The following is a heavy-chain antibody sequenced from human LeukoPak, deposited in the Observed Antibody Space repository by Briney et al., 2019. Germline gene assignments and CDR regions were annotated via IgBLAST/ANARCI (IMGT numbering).Heavy chain of an antibody. CDR3: TRVFRYYYDSSGYTYFDY. J-gene: IGHJ4*02. CDR1: GFTFGDYA. V-gene: IGHV3-49*04. D-gene: IGHD3-22*01. Sequence: GRSLRLSCTASGFTFGDYAMSWVRQAPGKGLEWAGFIRSKAYGGTTEYAASVKGRFTISRDDSKSIAYLQMNSLKTEDTAVYYCTRVFRYYYDSSGYTYFDYWGQGTLVTVSS. CDR2: IRSKAYGGTT.